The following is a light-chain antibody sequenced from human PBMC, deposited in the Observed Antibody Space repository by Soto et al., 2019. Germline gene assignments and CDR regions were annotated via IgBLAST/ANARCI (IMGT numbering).Light chain of an antibody. J-gene: IGKJ1*01. CDR1: QSVTNF. Sequence: EIVLTQSPGTLSLSPGERATLSCRASQSVTNFLAWYQQKPGQSPSLLIYNASHRATGIPARFSGSGSGTDFTLTISSLEPEDFAVYYCQQRYRWPETFGQGNKVEIK. V-gene: IGKV3-11*01. CDR3: QQRYRWPET. CDR2: NAS.